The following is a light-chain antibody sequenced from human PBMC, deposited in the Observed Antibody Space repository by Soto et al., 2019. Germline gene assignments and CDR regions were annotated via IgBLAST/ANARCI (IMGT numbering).Light chain of an antibody. CDR3: QQYNNWRGT. Sequence: EIVMTQSPATLSVSPGERATLSCRASQSVSSNLAWYQQKPGQAPRLLIYGASTRATGIPARFSGSRSGTEFTLTISSLQSEDFAVYYCQQYNNWRGTFGQGTKVEIE. V-gene: IGKV3-15*01. CDR1: QSVSSN. J-gene: IGKJ1*01. CDR2: GAS.